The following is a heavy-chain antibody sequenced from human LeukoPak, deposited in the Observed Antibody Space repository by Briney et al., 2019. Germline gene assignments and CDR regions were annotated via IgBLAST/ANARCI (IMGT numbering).Heavy chain of an antibody. J-gene: IGHJ4*02. Sequence: GGSLRLSCAPSGFTFSNYWISWVRQAPGKGREGVANIKQDGSEENYVDSVEGRFTISRDIAKNSVFLQMNSLRVEDTAVYYCARDLSEAIQVDYWGQGTLVTVSS. CDR3: ARDLSEAIQVDY. CDR1: GFTFSNYW. V-gene: IGHV3-7*01. CDR2: IKQDGSEE.